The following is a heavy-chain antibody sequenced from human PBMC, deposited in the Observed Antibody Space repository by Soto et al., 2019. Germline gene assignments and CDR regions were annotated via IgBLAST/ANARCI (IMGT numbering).Heavy chain of an antibody. V-gene: IGHV1-18*01. CDR1: GYSFTSFG. CDR3: VREMWTHYGPQNVFDF. D-gene: IGHD4-17*01. CDR2: ISPNSGAT. J-gene: IGHJ4*02. Sequence: QVPLVQSEGEVKQPGASVKLSCKASGYSFTSFGISWVRQAPGQGLEWMGWISPNSGATRYAQNLQGRVTMTTETSTTTAYLELRSLTSDDTALYYCVREMWTHYGPQNVFDFWGLGALVTVSS.